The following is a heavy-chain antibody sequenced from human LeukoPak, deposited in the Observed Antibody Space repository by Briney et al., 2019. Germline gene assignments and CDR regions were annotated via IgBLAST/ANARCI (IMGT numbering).Heavy chain of an antibody. Sequence: GASVKVSCKASGGTFISYAISWVRQARGQGREWMGGIIPIFGTANYAQKFQGRVTITADESTSTAYMELSSLRSEDTAVYYCATGILTGYYGHWGQGTLVTVSS. CDR1: GGTFISYA. CDR3: ATGILTGYYGH. J-gene: IGHJ4*02. V-gene: IGHV1-69*13. CDR2: IIPIFGTA. D-gene: IGHD3-9*01.